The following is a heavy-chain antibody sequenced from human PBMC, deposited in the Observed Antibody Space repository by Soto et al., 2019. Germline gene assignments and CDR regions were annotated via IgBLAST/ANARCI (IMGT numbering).Heavy chain of an antibody. Sequence: GASVKVSCKASGYSFPSYYLHWVRQAPGQGLEWVGIINPTAGTTSYAQKFQGRVTMTRDTSTSTVYMELSSLRSEDTAVYYCARDLWGYCGTDCYPLDVWGQGTTVTVSS. V-gene: IGHV1-46*01. CDR3: ARDLWGYCGTDCYPLDV. J-gene: IGHJ6*02. CDR1: GYSFPSYY. CDR2: INPTAGTT. D-gene: IGHD2-21*02.